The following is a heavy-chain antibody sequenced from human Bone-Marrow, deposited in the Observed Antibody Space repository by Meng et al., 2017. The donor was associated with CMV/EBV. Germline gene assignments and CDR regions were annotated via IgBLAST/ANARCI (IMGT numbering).Heavy chain of an antibody. CDR1: GGIFSSYA. J-gene: IGHJ6*02. CDR3: ARDVVVVPAANGDYYYYGMDV. CDR2: ISPLLGVA. Sequence: SVKVSCKAPGGIFSSYAISWVRQAPGQGLEWMGGISPLLGVANYAQKFQGRVTITADKSTSTVYMDLSSLRSDDTAVYYCARDVVVVPAANGDYYYYGMDVWGQGTTVTVSS. D-gene: IGHD2-2*01. V-gene: IGHV1-69*10.